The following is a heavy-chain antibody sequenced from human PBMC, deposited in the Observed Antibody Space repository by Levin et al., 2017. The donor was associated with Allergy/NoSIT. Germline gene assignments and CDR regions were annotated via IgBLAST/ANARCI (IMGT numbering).Heavy chain of an antibody. Sequence: PGESLKISCKASGYTFTSYWIGWVRQMPGKGLEWMGIIYPGDSDTIYSPSFQGQVTISVDKSTSTAYLQWSSLKASDTAMYFCARHAELAAAIPIIGWFDPWGQGTLVTVSS. D-gene: IGHD2-2*01. CDR1: GYTFTSYW. V-gene: IGHV5-51*01. J-gene: IGHJ5*02. CDR3: ARHAELAAAIPIIGWFDP. CDR2: IYPGDSDT.